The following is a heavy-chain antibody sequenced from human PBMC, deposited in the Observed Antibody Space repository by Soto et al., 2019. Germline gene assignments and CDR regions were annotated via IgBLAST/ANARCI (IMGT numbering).Heavy chain of an antibody. Sequence: EVRLLESGGRLVQPGGSLRLSCAASGFNISGSAMSWVRQAPAKGLEWVAAISGSGGNTWYADSVKGRFAISRDNPKDTLFLQMYSLRLEDTATYFCATDHYYSFDLWGQGALVIVSS. CDR1: GFNISGSA. CDR2: ISGSGGNT. D-gene: IGHD3-10*01. CDR3: ATDHYYSFDL. J-gene: IGHJ4*02. V-gene: IGHV3-23*01.